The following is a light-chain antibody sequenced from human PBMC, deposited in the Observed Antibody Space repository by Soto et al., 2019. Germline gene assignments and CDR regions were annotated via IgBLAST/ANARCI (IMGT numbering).Light chain of an antibody. V-gene: IGKV3-15*01. CDR3: QHYNSYSEA. Sequence: EIVMTQSPATLSVSPGERATLSCRASQGIGDTLAWYQQKPGQTPRLLIYDTSTRATGVPARFSGSRSGAEFTLTINSLQSEDFGVYYCQHYNSYSEAFGQGTKVELK. CDR2: DTS. CDR1: QGIGDT. J-gene: IGKJ1*01.